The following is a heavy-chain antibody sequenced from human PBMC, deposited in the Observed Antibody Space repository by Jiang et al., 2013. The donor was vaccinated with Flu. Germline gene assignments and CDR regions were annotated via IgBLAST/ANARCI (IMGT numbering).Heavy chain of an antibody. CDR3: ARGKSGFNWYFDL. Sequence: PSQTLSLTCAVSVAPSAVVVTPGAGIRQPPGKGLEWIGYIYHSGSTYYNPSLKSRVTISVDRSKNQFSLKLSSVTAADTAVYYCARGKSGFNWYFDLWGRGTLVTVSS. V-gene: IGHV4-30-2*01. CDR1: VAPSAVVVTP. J-gene: IGHJ2*01. CDR2: IYHSGST. D-gene: IGHD5-12*01.